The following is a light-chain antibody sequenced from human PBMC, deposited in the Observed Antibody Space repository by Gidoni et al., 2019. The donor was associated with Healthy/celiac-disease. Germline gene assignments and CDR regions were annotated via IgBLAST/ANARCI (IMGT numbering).Light chain of an antibody. CDR1: QSISIW. V-gene: IGKV1-5*03. CDR2: KAS. Sequence: DIQMTQSPSTLSASVGDSVTITCRASQSISIWLAWYQQKPGKAPKLLISKASTLESGVPSRFSGSGSGTEFTRTVSSLQPDDFATYYCQQFSNYPLTFXGXTHLEIK. CDR3: QQFSNYPLT. J-gene: IGKJ4*01.